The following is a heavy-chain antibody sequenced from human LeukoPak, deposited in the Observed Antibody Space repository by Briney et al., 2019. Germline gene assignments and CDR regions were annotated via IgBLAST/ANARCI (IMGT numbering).Heavy chain of an antibody. CDR1: GGSISSSSYY. V-gene: IGHV4-61*01. J-gene: IGHJ6*02. Sequence: SETLSLTCTVSGGSISSSSYYWSWIRQPPGKGLEWIGYIYYSGSTNYDPSLKSRVTISVDTSKNQFSLKLSSVTAADTAVYYCARAGYGDYGAYYYYYYGMDVWGQGTTVTVSS. CDR3: ARAGYGDYGAYYYYYYGMDV. CDR2: IYYSGST. D-gene: IGHD4-17*01.